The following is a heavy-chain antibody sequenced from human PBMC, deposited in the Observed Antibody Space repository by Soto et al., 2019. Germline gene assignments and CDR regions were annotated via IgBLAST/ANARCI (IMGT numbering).Heavy chain of an antibody. J-gene: IGHJ4*02. CDR3: ARDRGYGVFDY. Sequence: QVQLQESGPGLVKPSETLSLTCTVSGGSVNSDNFYWSWIRQPPGKGLEWIGFMHYSGSTNCNPSLKSRVTISLGTSKNQFSLKLTFVTAGDTAVYYCARDRGYGVFDYWGQGTPVTVSS. CDR2: MHYSGST. D-gene: IGHD4-17*01. CDR1: GGSVNSDNFY. V-gene: IGHV4-61*01.